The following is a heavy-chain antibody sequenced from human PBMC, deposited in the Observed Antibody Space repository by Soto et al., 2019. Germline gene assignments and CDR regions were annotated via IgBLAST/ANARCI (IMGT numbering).Heavy chain of an antibody. D-gene: IGHD2-15*01. CDR1: GFTFSSYW. Sequence: GGSLRLSCAASGFTFSSYWMHWVRQAPGKGLVWVSRINSDGSSTSYADSVKGRFTISRDNAKNTLYLQMNSLRAEDTAVYYCARDLGYCSGGSCYSRFYYYGMDVWGQGTTVTVSS. V-gene: IGHV3-74*01. CDR2: INSDGSST. J-gene: IGHJ6*02. CDR3: ARDLGYCSGGSCYSRFYYYGMDV.